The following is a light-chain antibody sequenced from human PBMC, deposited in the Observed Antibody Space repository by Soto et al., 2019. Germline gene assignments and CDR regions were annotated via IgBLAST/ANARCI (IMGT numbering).Light chain of an antibody. Sequence: EVVLTQSPGTLSLSPGERATLSCRASQSISSTNLAWYQQKPGQAPRLLIYGASTRATGIPDRYKGSGSGTDFTLTISRLEPEDFAVYYCQQYGSSPSINVGQGTRLEIK. CDR1: QSISSTN. J-gene: IGKJ5*01. V-gene: IGKV3-20*01. CDR2: GAS. CDR3: QQYGSSPSIN.